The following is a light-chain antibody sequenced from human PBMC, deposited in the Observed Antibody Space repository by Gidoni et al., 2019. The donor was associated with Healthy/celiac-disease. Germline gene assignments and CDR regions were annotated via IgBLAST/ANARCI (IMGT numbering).Light chain of an antibody. J-gene: IGKJ4*01. CDR2: AAS. V-gene: IGKV1-39*01. Sequence: DIQLTQSPSSLSASVGDRVTITCRASQSISSYLNWYQQKPGKAPKLLIYAASSLQSGVPSRFSGSGSGTDFTLTISSLQPEDFATYYCQQSYSTPQALTFGGGTKVEIK. CDR1: QSISSY. CDR3: QQSYSTPQALT.